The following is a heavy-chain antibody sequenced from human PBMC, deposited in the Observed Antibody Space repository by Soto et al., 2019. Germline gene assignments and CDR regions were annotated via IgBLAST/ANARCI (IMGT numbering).Heavy chain of an antibody. J-gene: IGHJ4*02. V-gene: IGHV3-21*04. CDR2: ISSSYI. CDR1: GFTFSRHT. CDR3: ATRDVYNLALDY. Sequence: EVQLVESGGGLVKAGGSLRLSCVDSGFTFSRHTLNWVRQAPGKGLEWVVLISSSYINHADSVKGRFTISRDDAKNSFYLQMNSLRDEDTGIYYCATRDVYNLALDYWGRGTLVTVSS. D-gene: IGHD1-1*01.